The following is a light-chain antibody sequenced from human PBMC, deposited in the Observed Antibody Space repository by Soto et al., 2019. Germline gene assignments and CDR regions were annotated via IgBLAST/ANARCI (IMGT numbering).Light chain of an antibody. CDR1: QSISTY. V-gene: IGKV1-39*01. Sequence: DIQMTQSPSSLSASVGVKVTITCRASQSISTYLNWYQQKPGKAPKLLIFAASSLQSGVPSRFSGSGSGTDFTLTISGLQPEDFSTYFCQQSYSISPYTFGQGTKLGIK. J-gene: IGKJ2*01. CDR2: AAS. CDR3: QQSYSISPYT.